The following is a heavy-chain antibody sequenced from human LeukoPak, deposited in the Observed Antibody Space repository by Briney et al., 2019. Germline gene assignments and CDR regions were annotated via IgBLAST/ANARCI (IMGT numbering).Heavy chain of an antibody. CDR3: AKESIAVAGNVDY. D-gene: IGHD6-19*01. CDR2: ISRSSGYV. Sequence: PGGSLRLSCAASGFTLSSCSMNWVRQAPGKGLEWVSSISRSSGYVFYADSMKGRFTVSRDNSKNSLYLQMNTLRAEDTAVYYCAKESIAVAGNVDYWGQGTLVTVSS. J-gene: IGHJ4*02. CDR1: GFTLSSCS. V-gene: IGHV3-21*01.